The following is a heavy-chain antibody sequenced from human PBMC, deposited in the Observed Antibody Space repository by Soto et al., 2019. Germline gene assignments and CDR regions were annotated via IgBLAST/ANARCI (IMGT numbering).Heavy chain of an antibody. V-gene: IGHV3-30*18. Sequence: GGSLRLSCAASGFTFSSYGIHWVRQAPGKGREWVAVISYDGNNKYYADSVKGRFTISRDNSKNTLYLQMNSLSAEDTAVYYCAKDFYTSSPTVRFYYYGMDVWGQGTTVTVSS. CDR3: AKDFYTSSPTVRFYYYGMDV. CDR1: GFTFSSYG. J-gene: IGHJ6*02. D-gene: IGHD6-6*01. CDR2: ISYDGNNK.